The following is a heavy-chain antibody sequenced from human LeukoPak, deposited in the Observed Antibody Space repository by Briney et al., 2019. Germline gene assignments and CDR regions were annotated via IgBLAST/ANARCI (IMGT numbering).Heavy chain of an antibody. CDR3: ARDREAARVGWDYYFDY. CDR2: IKQDGSEK. Sequence: GGSLRLSCAASGFTFSSYWMSWVRQAPGKGLEWVANIKQDGSEKYYVDSVKGRFTISRDNAKNSLYLQMNSPRAEDTAVYYCARDREAARVGWDYYFDYWGQGTLVTVSS. V-gene: IGHV3-7*01. D-gene: IGHD6-6*01. J-gene: IGHJ4*02. CDR1: GFTFSSYW.